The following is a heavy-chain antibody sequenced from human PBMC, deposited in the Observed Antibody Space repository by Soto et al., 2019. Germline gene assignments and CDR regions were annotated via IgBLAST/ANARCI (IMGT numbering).Heavy chain of an antibody. CDR2: IYTSGST. D-gene: IGHD6-13*01. Sequence: SETLSLTCTVSGGSISSYYWSWIRQPAGKGLEWIGRIYTSGSTNYNPSLKSRVTMSVDTSKNQFSLKLSSVTAADTAVYYCARDENSSSWDLKWFDPWGQGTLVTVSS. V-gene: IGHV4-4*07. CDR3: ARDENSSSWDLKWFDP. J-gene: IGHJ5*02. CDR1: GGSISSYY.